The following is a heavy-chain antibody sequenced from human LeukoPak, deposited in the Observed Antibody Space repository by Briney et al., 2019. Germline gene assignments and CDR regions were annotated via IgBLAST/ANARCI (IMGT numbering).Heavy chain of an antibody. CDR3: ARGNYESSANEDY. J-gene: IGHJ4*02. CDR2: ISSRSSYI. Sequence: GGSLRLSCAASGFTFSSYSMNWVRQAPGKGLEWVSFISSRSSYIYYADSLKGRFTISRDNAKNSLYLQMDSLRAEDTAVYYCARGNYESSANEDYWGQGTLVTVSS. CDR1: GFTFSSYS. D-gene: IGHD3-22*01. V-gene: IGHV3-21*01.